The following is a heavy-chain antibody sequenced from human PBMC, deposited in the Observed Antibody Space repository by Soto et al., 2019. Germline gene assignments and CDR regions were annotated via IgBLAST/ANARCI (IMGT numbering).Heavy chain of an antibody. J-gene: IGHJ4*02. Sequence: EVHLEESGGGLVQPGGSLRLSCAASGFTFSSYWMNWVRQAPGKGLEWVANINKDGREYNDVASVKGRFTIARDNAKNALFLQINALRVEDTTVYYCARTRDGHHDSLDYWGQGILVSVSS. V-gene: IGHV3-7*01. CDR3: ARTRDGHHDSLDY. D-gene: IGHD2-15*01. CDR1: GFTFSSYW. CDR2: INKDGREY.